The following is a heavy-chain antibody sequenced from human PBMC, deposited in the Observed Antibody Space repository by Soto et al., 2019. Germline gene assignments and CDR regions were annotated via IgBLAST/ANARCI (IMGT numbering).Heavy chain of an antibody. D-gene: IGHD5-12*01. Sequence: QVQLVQSGAEVKKPVSSVKVSCKDSGYTFISYDINWVRKATGQGLEWMGWMNPNTGDTGYAQKFQVRVTMPRNTSINTANLERGSLRSDDTALYLCARVDGYVFEYWGQGTLVTVSS. CDR1: GYTFISYD. J-gene: IGHJ4*02. CDR2: MNPNTGDT. V-gene: IGHV1-8*01. CDR3: ARVDGYVFEY.